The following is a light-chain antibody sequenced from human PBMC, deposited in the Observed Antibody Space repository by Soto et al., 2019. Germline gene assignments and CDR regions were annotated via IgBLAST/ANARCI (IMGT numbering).Light chain of an antibody. CDR3: QTWGTGILVV. Sequence: HLVLTQSPSASASLGASVKLTCTLSSGHSSYAIAWHQQQPEKGPRYLMKLNSDGSHSKGDGIPDRFSGSSSGAERYLTISSLQSEDEADYYCQTWGTGILVVFGGGTQLTVL. CDR1: SGHSSYA. J-gene: IGLJ2*01. CDR2: LNSDGSH. V-gene: IGLV4-69*01.